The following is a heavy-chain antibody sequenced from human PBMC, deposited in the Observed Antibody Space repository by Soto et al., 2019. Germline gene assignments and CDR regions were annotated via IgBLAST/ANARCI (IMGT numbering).Heavy chain of an antibody. D-gene: IGHD3-22*01. J-gene: IGHJ5*02. CDR3: ARLSRPNYYDTSGFFKDNWFDP. CDR1: GGTFNSYD. Sequence: SVKVSCKASGGTFNSYDINWVRQAPGQGLEWMGGIIPIVETPKYAQKLQGRVTITADESTNTVYMELSSLRSEDTAMYYCARLSRPNYYDTSGFFKDNWFDPWGQGTLVTVSS. V-gene: IGHV1-69*13. CDR2: IIPIVETP.